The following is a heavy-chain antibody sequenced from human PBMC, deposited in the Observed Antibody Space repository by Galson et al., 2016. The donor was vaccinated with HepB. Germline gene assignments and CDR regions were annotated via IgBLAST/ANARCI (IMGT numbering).Heavy chain of an antibody. CDR1: GFTFSSYY. CDR3: AREYYYGLGRAARFDY. V-gene: IGHV3-7*01. Sequence: SLRLSCAPSGFTFSSYYMSWVRQAPGKGLEWVANINQDGSEKNYLDSVKGRFTISRDNSNNILYLQMNSLRAEDRAVYYCAREYYYGLGRAARFDYWGQGTLVTVSS. CDR2: INQDGSEK. J-gene: IGHJ4*02. D-gene: IGHD3-10*01.